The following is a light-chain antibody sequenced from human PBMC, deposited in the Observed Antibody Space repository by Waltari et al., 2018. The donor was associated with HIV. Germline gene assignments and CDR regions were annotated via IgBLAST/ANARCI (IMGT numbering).Light chain of an antibody. CDR1: SSAVGAYNY. J-gene: IGLJ1*01. Sequence: QSALTQPASVSGSPGQSITISCTGTSSAVGAYNYVSWYQQHPGKAPKLIINEVSNRPSGVSNDFSGSKSGNTASLTISGLQPEDEAEYYCSSYTRSKTYVFGTGTKVTVL. CDR3: SSYTRSKTYV. V-gene: IGLV2-14*01. CDR2: EVS.